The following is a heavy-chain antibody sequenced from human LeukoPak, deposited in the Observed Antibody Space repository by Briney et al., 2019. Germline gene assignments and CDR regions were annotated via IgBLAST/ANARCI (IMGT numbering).Heavy chain of an antibody. D-gene: IGHD5-18*01. CDR2: ISYDGSNK. J-gene: IGHJ6*03. CDR1: GFSFSSYA. V-gene: IGHV3-30*04. Sequence: GGSLRLSCAASGFSFSSYAMHWVRQAPGKGLEWVAVISYDGSNKYYADSVKGRFTISRDNSKNTLYLQMNSLRAEDTAVYYCAKEVVATATFYYYYYMDVWGKGTTVTVSS. CDR3: AKEVVATATFYYYYYMDV.